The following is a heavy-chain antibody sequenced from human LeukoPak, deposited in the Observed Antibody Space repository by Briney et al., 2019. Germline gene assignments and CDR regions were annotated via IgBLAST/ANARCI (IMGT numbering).Heavy chain of an antibody. J-gene: IGHJ6*02. V-gene: IGHV3-11*01. CDR2: ISSSGSTI. CDR1: GFTFSDFY. Sequence: GGSLRLSCAASGFTFSDFYMSWIRQAPGKGLEWLAYISSSGSTIYYADSVKGRFTISRDNAKNSLYLQMNSLRAEDTAVYYCARGDTAMVYYYYYGMDVWGQGTTVTVSS. CDR3: ARGDTAMVYYYYYGMDV. D-gene: IGHD5-18*01.